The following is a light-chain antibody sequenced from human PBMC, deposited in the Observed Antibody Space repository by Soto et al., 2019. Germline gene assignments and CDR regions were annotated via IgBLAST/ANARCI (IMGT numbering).Light chain of an antibody. CDR1: QSVLYSSNNKNY. J-gene: IGKJ2*01. CDR3: QQYYSTPNT. Sequence: DIVMTQSPDSLAVSLGERATINCKSSQSVLYSSNNKNYLAWYQQKPGQPPKLLIYWASTREAGVPDRFSGSWSGTDFTLNISSLQAEDVAVYYCQQYYSTPNTFGQGTKLEIK. CDR2: WAS. V-gene: IGKV4-1*01.